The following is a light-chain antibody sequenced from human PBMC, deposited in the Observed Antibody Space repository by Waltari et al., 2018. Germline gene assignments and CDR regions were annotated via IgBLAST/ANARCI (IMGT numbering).Light chain of an antibody. CDR1: QSITNNY. J-gene: IGKJ4*01. CDR3: QKYGSTPRP. Sequence: IVLTQSPGTLSSSPGERAPLSCRASQSITNNYLAWYQQIPGQAPRVLIYHASTRANGIPDRFSGSGSGTDFTLTISRLEPEDFAVYYCQKYGSTPRPFGGGTKVEIK. CDR2: HAS. V-gene: IGKV3-20*01.